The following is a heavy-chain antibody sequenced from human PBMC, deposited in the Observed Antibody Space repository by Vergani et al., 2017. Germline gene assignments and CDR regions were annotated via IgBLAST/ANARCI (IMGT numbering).Heavy chain of an antibody. CDR3: ARHDSGHYDSSYYGLDV. CDR1: GRSISSSSHF. J-gene: IGHJ6*02. Sequence: QLQLQESGPGLVKPSETLSLTCTLSGRSISSSSHFWGWLRQTPGKGLEWIGSIYYSGSTYYNPSLKSRVSISVDTSKNQFSLKLSSVTAADSAVYYCARHDSGHYDSSYYGLDVWGQGTTVTVSS. V-gene: IGHV4-39*01. D-gene: IGHD3-16*01. CDR2: IYYSGST.